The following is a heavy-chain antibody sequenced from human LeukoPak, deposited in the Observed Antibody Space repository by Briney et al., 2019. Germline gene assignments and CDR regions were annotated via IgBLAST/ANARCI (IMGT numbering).Heavy chain of an antibody. CDR1: GFIFSSHS. Sequence: PAGGSLRLSCAASGFIFSSHSMNWVRQAPGKGLEWVSYISSSSNTKYYADSVMGRFTVSRDNAKNSLYLQVNSLRAEDTAVYFCARATGWDLLVPFDYLGQGTLVTFSS. CDR2: ISSSSNTK. D-gene: IGHD1-26*01. CDR3: ARATGWDLLVPFDY. V-gene: IGHV3-48*01. J-gene: IGHJ4*02.